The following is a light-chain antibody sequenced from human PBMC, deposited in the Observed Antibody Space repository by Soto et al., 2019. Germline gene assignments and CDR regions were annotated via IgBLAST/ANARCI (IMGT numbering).Light chain of an antibody. CDR2: DVT. J-gene: IGLJ1*01. V-gene: IGLV2-14*01. Sequence: QSALTQPASVSGSPGQSITISCTGTSSDVGDNNYVSWYQQHPGKAPKPMIYDVTHRPSGISNRFSGSKSGNTASLTISGLQAEDEADYYCSSYTSSSTLYVFGTGTKLTVL. CDR3: SSYTSSSTLYV. CDR1: SSDVGDNNY.